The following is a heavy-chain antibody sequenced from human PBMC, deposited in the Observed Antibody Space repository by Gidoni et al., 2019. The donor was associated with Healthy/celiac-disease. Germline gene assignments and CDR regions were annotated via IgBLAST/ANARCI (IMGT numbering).Heavy chain of an antibody. V-gene: IGHV3-7*01. CDR2: IKQDGSEK. Sequence: EVQLVESGGGLVQPGGSLRISCVASGFTFSSYWMSWVRQAPGKGLEWVANIKQDGSEKYYVDSVKGRFTISRDNAKNSLYLQMNSLRAEDTAVYYCARREGTAFDIWGQGTMVTVSS. CDR1: GFTFSSYW. J-gene: IGHJ3*02. CDR3: ARREGTAFDI. D-gene: IGHD1-1*01.